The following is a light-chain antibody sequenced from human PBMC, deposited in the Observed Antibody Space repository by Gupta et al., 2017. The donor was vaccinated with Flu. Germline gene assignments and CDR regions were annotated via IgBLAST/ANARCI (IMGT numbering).Light chain of an antibody. CDR3: SSFEVIRARWL. J-gene: IGLJ3*02. V-gene: IGLV2-23*02. CDR2: EVN. CDR1: GSDVGMYNL. Sequence: QSALSQPASVSGSPGQTGSISCTGTGSDVGMYNLVSWYQQYPGKAPKLLIHEVNKRPSWVPNRFSGSKSGTTASLSINGLQSDDEADYYCSSFEVIRARWLFGGGTKLTVL.